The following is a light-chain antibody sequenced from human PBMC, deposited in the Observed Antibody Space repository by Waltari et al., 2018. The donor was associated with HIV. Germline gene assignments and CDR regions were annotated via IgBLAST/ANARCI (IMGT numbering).Light chain of an antibody. CDR2: SSN. V-gene: IGLV1-44*01. CDR1: SSHTDRNT. J-gene: IGLJ1*01. CDR3: AEWDDSLDGYV. Sequence: QSVLTQPPSASGTPGQRVTFSCSGRSSHTDRNTVNWSQQFPGTTPKVVIYSSNQRPSGVPDRFSGARSGTSASLAISGLQSEDEAHYYCAEWDDSLDGYVFGPGTEVTVL.